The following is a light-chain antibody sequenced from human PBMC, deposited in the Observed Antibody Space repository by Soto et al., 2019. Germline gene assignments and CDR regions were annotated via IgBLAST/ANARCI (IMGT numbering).Light chain of an antibody. J-gene: IGLJ2*01. CDR2: EVT. V-gene: IGLV2-8*01. CDR3: SSYAGNNIL. CDR1: SSDVGGYNF. Sequence: QSALTQPPSASGSPGQSVTISCTGTSSDVGGYNFVSWYQQHPGKAPKLMIYEVTKRPSGVPDRFSGSKSANTASLTVSGLQTEDEADYYCSSYAGNNILFGGGTKLTVL.